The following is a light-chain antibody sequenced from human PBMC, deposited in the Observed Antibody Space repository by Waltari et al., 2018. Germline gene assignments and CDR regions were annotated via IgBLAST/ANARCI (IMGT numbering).Light chain of an antibody. CDR3: SSFAGSTNWV. CDR2: EVT. J-gene: IGLJ3*02. Sequence: QSALTQPPSASGSPGQSVTISCTGTSSDIGGYNYVSWYQQHPGKAPKLMIYEVTKRPSGVPDRFSASKSGNTASLTVSGLQAEDEADIYCSSFAGSTNWVFGGGTKLTVL. CDR1: SSDIGGYNY. V-gene: IGLV2-8*01.